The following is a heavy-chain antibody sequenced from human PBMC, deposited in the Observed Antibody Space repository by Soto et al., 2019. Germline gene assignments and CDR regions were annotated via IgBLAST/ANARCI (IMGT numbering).Heavy chain of an antibody. J-gene: IGHJ4*02. V-gene: IGHV1-2*04. CDR3: ILSSGYLYYFDY. CDR1: GYTFTGYY. Sequence: ASVKVSCKASGYTFTGYYMHWVRQAPGQGLEWMGWINPNSGGTNYAQKFQGWVTMTRDTSISTAYMELSSLRSEDTAVYYCILSSGYLYYFDYWGQGTLVTVSS. D-gene: IGHD3-22*01. CDR2: INPNSGGT.